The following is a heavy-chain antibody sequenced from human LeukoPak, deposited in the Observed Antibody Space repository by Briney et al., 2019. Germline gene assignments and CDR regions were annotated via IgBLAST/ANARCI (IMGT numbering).Heavy chain of an antibody. D-gene: IGHD2/OR15-2a*01. V-gene: IGHV3-66*02. Sequence: PGGSLRLSCAAPGFSLSSNFMNWVRQAPGKGREWVSILYSAGNTCYPDSVKGRFTISRDNSKNTLFLQMDGLRGEDTAVYYCARAREYTVIDFWGQGTLVTVSS. J-gene: IGHJ4*02. CDR2: LYSAGNT. CDR1: GFSLSSNF. CDR3: ARAREYTVIDF.